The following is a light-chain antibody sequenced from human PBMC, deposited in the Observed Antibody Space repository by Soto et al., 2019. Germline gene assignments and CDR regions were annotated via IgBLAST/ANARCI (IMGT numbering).Light chain of an antibody. V-gene: IGKV3-20*01. CDR2: GAS. J-gene: IGKJ1*01. Sequence: EIVLTQSPGTLSLSPGERATLSCRANQSVRSSYLAWYQQKPGQAPRLLIYGASSRAADIPARFSGSGSETDFTLTISDVEPEDFAVYYCHQRQSWPRTFGQGTKVDIK. CDR1: QSVRSSY. CDR3: HQRQSWPRT.